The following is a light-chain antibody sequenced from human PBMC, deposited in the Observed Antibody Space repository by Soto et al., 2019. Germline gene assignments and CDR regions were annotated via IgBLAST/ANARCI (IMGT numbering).Light chain of an antibody. CDR3: QQYGNSPWT. Sequence: EIVLTQSPGTLSLSPGERATLSCRASQSVSSSYLAWFQQKPGQAPRLLIHGASSRATDIPNRFSGSESGTDFILTISRLEPEDSAVYYCQQYGNSPWTFGQGTKVEIK. V-gene: IGKV3-20*01. J-gene: IGKJ1*01. CDR1: QSVSSSY. CDR2: GAS.